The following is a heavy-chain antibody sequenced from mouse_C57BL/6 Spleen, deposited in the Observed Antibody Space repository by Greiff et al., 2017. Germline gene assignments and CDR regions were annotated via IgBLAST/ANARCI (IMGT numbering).Heavy chain of an antibody. CDR2: IYPSDSET. CDR1: GYTFTSYW. CDR3: ARDYSDYGYYFDY. J-gene: IGHJ2*01. V-gene: IGHV1-61*01. D-gene: IGHD2-13*01. Sequence: VQLQQPGAELVRPGSSVKLSCKASGYTFTSYWMDWVKQRPGQGLEWIGNIYPSDSETHYNQKFKDKATLTVDKSSSTAYMQLSSLTSEDSAVYYCARDYSDYGYYFDYWGQGTTLTVSS.